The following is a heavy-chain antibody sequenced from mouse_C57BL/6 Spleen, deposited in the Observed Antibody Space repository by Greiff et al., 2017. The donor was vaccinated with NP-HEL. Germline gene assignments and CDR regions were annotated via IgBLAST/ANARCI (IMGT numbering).Heavy chain of an antibody. V-gene: IGHV1-39*01. J-gene: IGHJ2*01. CDR1: GYSFTDYN. D-gene: IGHD2-4*01. CDR2: INPNYGTT. Sequence: VHVKQSGPELVKPGASVKISCKASGYSFTDYNMNWVKQSNGKSLEWIGVINPNYGTTSYNQKFKGKATLTVDQSSSTAYMQLNSLTSEDSAVYYCARSGRSSMITTPLDYWGQGTTLTVSS. CDR3: ARSGRSSMITTPLDY.